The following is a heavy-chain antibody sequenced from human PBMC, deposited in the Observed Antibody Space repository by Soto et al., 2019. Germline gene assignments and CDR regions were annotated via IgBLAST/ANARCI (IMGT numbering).Heavy chain of an antibody. D-gene: IGHD1-26*01. CDR3: ARGGRTDGRYFAS. CDR1: GFTISDYY. Sequence: EVQLVESGGGLVQPGGSLRLSCAAAGFTISDYYMDWVRQAPGMGLEWVARTRNKVNSYTTEYAASVKGRFTITRGVSENSVYLLMNSLKTEDTAVYYSARGGRTDGRYFASWGQGTLVTVSS. V-gene: IGHV3-72*01. J-gene: IGHJ4*02. CDR2: TRNKVNSYTT.